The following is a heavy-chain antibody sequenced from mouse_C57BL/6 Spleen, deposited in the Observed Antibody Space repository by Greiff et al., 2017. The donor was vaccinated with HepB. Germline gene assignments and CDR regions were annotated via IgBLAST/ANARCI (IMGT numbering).Heavy chain of an antibody. J-gene: IGHJ2*01. V-gene: IGHV3-6*01. CDR3: ARNYYSNPYYFDY. Sequence: EVQLKESGPGLVKPSQSLSLTCSVTGYSITSGYYWNWIRQFPGNKLEWMGFISYDGSNNYNPSLKNRISITRDTSKNQFFLKLNSVTTEDTATYYCARNYYSNPYYFDYWGQGTTLTVSS. D-gene: IGHD2-5*01. CDR1: GYSITSGYY. CDR2: ISYDGSN.